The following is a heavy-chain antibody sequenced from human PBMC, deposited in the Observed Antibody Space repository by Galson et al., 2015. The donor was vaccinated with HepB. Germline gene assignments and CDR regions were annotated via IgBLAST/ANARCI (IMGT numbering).Heavy chain of an antibody. D-gene: IGHD6-25*01. CDR3: ARDPRAAVEEAFDY. CDR1: GYTFSNYP. CDR2: ITAGNGNT. V-gene: IGHV1-3*01. Sequence: SVKVSCKASGYTFSNYPMHWVRQAPGQRLEWMGWITAGNGNTKYSQRFQDRLTITRDTSASTAYMELSSLKSEDTAVYYCARDPRAAVEEAFDYWGQGTLVTVSS. J-gene: IGHJ4*02.